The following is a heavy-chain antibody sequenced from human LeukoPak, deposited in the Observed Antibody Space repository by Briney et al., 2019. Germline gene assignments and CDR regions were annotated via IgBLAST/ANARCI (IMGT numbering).Heavy chain of an antibody. CDR2: IYYSGST. CDR1: GGSISSSSYY. J-gene: IGHJ3*02. V-gene: IGHV4-39*01. D-gene: IGHD5-24*01. Sequence: ETLSLTCTVSGGSISSSSYYWGWLRQPPGRGREWIGSIYYSGSTYYNPSLKSRVTISVDTSKNQFSLKLSSVTAADTAVYYCARPQRWLQTTAAFDIWGQGTMVTVSS. CDR3: ARPQRWLQTTAAFDI.